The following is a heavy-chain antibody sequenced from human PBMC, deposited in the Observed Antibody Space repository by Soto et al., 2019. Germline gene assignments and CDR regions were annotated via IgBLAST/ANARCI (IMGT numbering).Heavy chain of an antibody. CDR2: IKQDGSEK. V-gene: IGHV3-7*01. Sequence: GGSLRLSCAASGFTFSSYWMSWVRQAPGKGLEWVANIKQDGSEKYYVDSVKGRFTISRDNAKNSLYLQMNNLRAEDTAVYYCARDIVVVVAATDYYDYYGMDVWGQGTTVTVSS. J-gene: IGHJ6*02. CDR1: GFTFSSYW. D-gene: IGHD2-15*01. CDR3: ARDIVVVVAATDYYDYYGMDV.